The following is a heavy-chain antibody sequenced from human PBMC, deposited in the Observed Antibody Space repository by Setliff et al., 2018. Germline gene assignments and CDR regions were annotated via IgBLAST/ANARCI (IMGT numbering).Heavy chain of an antibody. CDR3: AKDSNGDYVGAFDS. J-gene: IGHJ5*01. CDR1: GETSRNYY. Sequence: TSETLSLTCTVSGETSRNYYWSWVRQAPGKGLEWLSAIRGSGGSTLYADSVKGRFTISRDNSQNTLYLQMNSLRVEDTAVYYCAKDSNGDYVGAFDSWGHGTLVTVSS. CDR2: IRGSGGST. D-gene: IGHD4-17*01. V-gene: IGHV3-23*01.